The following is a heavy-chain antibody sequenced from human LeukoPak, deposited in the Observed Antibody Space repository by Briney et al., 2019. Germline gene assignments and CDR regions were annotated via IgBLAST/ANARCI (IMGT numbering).Heavy chain of an antibody. CDR1: GLTFSGYY. V-gene: IGHV4-34*01. Sequence: SETLSLTCAVYGLTFSGYYWSWIRQAPGKGLEWIGDINHSGSTNYNPYLKSRVTISVDTSKNQFSLKLSSVTAADTAVYYCARAAYDYVWGSYRYKGWFDPWGQGTLVTVSS. CDR2: INHSGST. J-gene: IGHJ5*02. D-gene: IGHD3-16*02. CDR3: ARAAYDYVWGSYRYKGWFDP.